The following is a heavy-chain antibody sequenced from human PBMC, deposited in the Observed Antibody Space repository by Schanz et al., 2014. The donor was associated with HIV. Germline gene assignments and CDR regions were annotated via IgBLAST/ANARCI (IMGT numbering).Heavy chain of an antibody. J-gene: IGHJ6*02. V-gene: IGHV1-18*01. CDR2: ISAYNGKT. CDR1: GGTFSSYA. CDR3: ARGARYGMDV. Sequence: QVQLVQSGAEVKKPGSSVKVSCKASGGTFSSYAFSWVRQAPGQGLEWMGWISAYNGKTNYARKVQGRVTMTTDTSTTTAYMELRSLRSDDTAVYYCARGARYGMDVWGQGTTVTVSS.